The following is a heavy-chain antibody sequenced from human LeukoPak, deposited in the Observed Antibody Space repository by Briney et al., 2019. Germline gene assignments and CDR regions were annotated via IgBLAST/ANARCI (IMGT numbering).Heavy chain of an antibody. CDR2: IYTSGST. CDR1: GGSISSYY. Sequence: PSETLSLTCTVSGGSISSYYWSWIRQPAGKGLEWIGRIYTSGSTNYNPSLKSRVTMSVDTSKNQFPLKLSSVTAADTAVYYCARERETYYDYVWGSYRYNWFDPWGQGTLVTVSS. V-gene: IGHV4-4*07. J-gene: IGHJ5*02. CDR3: ARERETYYDYVWGSYRYNWFDP. D-gene: IGHD3-16*02.